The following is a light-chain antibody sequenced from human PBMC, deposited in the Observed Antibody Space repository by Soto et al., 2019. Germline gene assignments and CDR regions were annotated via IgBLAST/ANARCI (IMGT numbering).Light chain of an antibody. Sequence: DIQMTQSPSTLSASVGDRVTITCRASQSINSWLAWYQQKPGKAPNLLIYDASSLKSGVPSRFSGSGSGTEFTLTISSLQPDDFATYYCQQYNTYSWTFGQGTKGDIK. CDR2: DAS. V-gene: IGKV1-5*01. CDR1: QSINSW. CDR3: QQYNTYSWT. J-gene: IGKJ1*01.